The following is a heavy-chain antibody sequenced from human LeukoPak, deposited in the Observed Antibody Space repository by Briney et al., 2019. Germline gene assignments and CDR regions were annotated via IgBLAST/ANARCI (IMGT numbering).Heavy chain of an antibody. Sequence: ASVKVSCKVSGYTLTELSMHWVRQAPGKGLEWMGGFDPEDGETIYAQKFQGRVTMTEDTSTDTAYMELSSLRSEDTAVYYCATAVYCSSTSCSNWFDPWGQGTLVTVS. CDR2: FDPEDGET. CDR1: GYTLTELS. J-gene: IGHJ5*02. V-gene: IGHV1-24*01. D-gene: IGHD2-2*01. CDR3: ATAVYCSSTSCSNWFDP.